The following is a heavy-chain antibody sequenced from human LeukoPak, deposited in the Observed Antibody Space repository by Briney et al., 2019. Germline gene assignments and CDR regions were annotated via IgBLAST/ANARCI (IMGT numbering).Heavy chain of an antibody. CDR1: GGSFSGYY. J-gene: IGHJ4*02. V-gene: IGHV4-34*01. CDR3: ARLLPPIDYFDY. D-gene: IGHD2-15*01. Sequence: SETLSLTCAVYGGSFSGYYWSWIRQPPGKGLEWIGEINHSGSTNYNPSLKSRVTISVDTSKNQFSLKLSSVTAADTAVYYCARLLPPIDYFDYWGQGTLVTVSS. CDR2: INHSGST.